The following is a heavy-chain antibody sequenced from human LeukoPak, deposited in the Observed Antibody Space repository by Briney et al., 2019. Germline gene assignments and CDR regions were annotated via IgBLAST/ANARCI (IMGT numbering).Heavy chain of an antibody. J-gene: IGHJ5*02. Sequence: SETLSLTCAVYGGSFSGYYWSWIRQPPGKGLEWIGEINHSGSTNYNPSLKSRVTISVDTSKSQFSLKLSSVTAADTAVYYCARPKTYDYVWGSYRSNWFDPWGQGTLVTVSS. CDR1: GGSFSGYY. V-gene: IGHV4-34*01. CDR2: INHSGST. D-gene: IGHD3-16*02. CDR3: ARPKTYDYVWGSYRSNWFDP.